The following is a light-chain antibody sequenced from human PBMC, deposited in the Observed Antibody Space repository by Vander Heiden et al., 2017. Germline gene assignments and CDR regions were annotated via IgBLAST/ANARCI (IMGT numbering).Light chain of an antibody. J-gene: IGKJ4*01. V-gene: IGKV3-20*01. CDR3: QQYGSSPRLT. CDR2: GAS. Sequence: EIVLTQPPGTLSLSPGARATLSCRASERVSSSYLAWYQQKPGQAPRLLIYGASSRATGIPDRLSGSGSGTDFTFTISRLEPEDFAVYYCQQYGSSPRLTFGGGTKVEIK. CDR1: ERVSSSY.